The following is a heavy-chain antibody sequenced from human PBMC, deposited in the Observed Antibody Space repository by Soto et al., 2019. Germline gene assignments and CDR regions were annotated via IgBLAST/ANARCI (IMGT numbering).Heavy chain of an antibody. D-gene: IGHD3-10*01. Sequence: EVQLVESGGGLVQPGGSLRLSCSASGFIFSSYWMSWLRQAPGKGLEWVASMNEYGSERYYVDSVKGRFTISRDNAKNSRYLQMSRLRAEHSAVYYWARASGADKEDYWGQGTLVTVSS. V-gene: IGHV3-7*04. CDR3: ARASGADKEDY. J-gene: IGHJ4*02. CDR2: MNEYGSER. CDR1: GFIFSSYW.